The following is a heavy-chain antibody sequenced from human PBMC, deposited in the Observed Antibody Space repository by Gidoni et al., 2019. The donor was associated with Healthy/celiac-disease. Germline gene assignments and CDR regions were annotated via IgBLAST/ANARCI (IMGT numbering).Heavy chain of an antibody. D-gene: IGHD2-2*02. CDR2: INPNSGGT. CDR1: GYTFTGSY. J-gene: IGHJ4*02. V-gene: IGHV1-2*02. Sequence: QVQLVQSGAEVKKPGDSVKVSCKASGYTFTGSYMHWVRQAPGQGLEWMGWINPNSGGTNYAQKFQGRVTMTSDTSISTAYMELSRLRSDDTAVYYCARELETAIYFDYWGQGTLVTVSS. CDR3: ARELETAIYFDY.